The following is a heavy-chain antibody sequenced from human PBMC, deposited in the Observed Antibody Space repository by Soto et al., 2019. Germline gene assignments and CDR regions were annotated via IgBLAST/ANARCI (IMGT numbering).Heavy chain of an antibody. CDR1: GYTFTGYY. J-gene: IGHJ4*02. CDR2: INPNSGGT. CDR3: ARNPRYIVVAVESDY. D-gene: IGHD6-19*01. V-gene: IGHV1-2*02. Sequence: RASVKVSCKASGYTFTGYYMHWVRQAPGQGLEWMGWINPNSGGTNYAQKFQGRVTMTRDTSISTAYMELSRLRSDDTAVYYCARNPRYIVVAVESDYWGQGTLVTVSS.